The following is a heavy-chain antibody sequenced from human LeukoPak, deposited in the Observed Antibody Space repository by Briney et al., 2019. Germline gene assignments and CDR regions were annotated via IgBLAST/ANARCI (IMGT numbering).Heavy chain of an antibody. J-gene: IGHJ4*02. CDR3: ARAPIKYYDPPYYFDY. D-gene: IGHD3-3*01. CDR2: INHSGST. Sequence: SETLSLTCTVSGGSISSYYWSWIRQPPGKGLEWIGEINHSGSTNYNPSLKSRVTISVDTSKNQFSLKLSSVTAADTAVYYCARAPIKYYDPPYYFDYWGQGTLVTVSS. CDR1: GGSISSYY. V-gene: IGHV4-34*01.